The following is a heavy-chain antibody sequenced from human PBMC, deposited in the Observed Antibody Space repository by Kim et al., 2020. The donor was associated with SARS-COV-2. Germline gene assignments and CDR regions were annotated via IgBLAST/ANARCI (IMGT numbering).Heavy chain of an antibody. CDR2: IKKDGSDK. V-gene: IGHV3-7*01. CDR3: VRAHSGRGTHLDYFDP. J-gene: IGHJ5*02. Sequence: GGSLRLSCAASGFTFSVYWMSWVRQAPGKGLEWVANIKKDGSDKKYVDSVKGRFTISRDDAKSSVYLQMNSLRAEDTAVYYCVRAHSGRGTHLDYFDPWGQGTLVTVSS. D-gene: IGHD3-10*01. CDR1: GFTFSVYW.